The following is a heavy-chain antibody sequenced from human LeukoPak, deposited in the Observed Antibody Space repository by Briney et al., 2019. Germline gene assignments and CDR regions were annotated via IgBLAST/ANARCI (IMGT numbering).Heavy chain of an antibody. J-gene: IGHJ5*02. CDR2: ISAYNGNT. D-gene: IGHD1-26*01. CDR3: ARGSVGANWFGP. V-gene: IGHV1-18*01. CDR1: GYTFTSHG. Sequence: ASVKVSCKASGYTFTSHGISWVRQAPGQGLEWMGWISAYNGNTNYAQKLQGRVTMTTDTSTSTAYMELRSLRSDDTAVYYRARGSVGANWFGPWGQGTLVTVSS.